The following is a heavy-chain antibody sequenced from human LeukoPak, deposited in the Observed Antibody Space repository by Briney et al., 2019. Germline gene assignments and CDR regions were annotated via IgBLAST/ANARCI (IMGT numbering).Heavy chain of an antibody. Sequence: GESLRLSCAASGFTFSTYSMNWVRQAPGKGLEWVSAISGDSDYIYYADSVKGRFTISRDNAKNSLYLQMNSLRADDTAVYYCAREGGKDFDYWGQGTLVTVSS. D-gene: IGHD1-26*01. CDR2: ISGDSDYI. V-gene: IGHV3-21*01. CDR3: AREGGKDFDY. CDR1: GFTFSTYS. J-gene: IGHJ4*02.